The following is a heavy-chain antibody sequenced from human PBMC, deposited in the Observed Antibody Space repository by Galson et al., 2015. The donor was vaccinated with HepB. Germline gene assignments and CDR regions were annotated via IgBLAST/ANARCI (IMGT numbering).Heavy chain of an antibody. J-gene: IGHJ4*02. CDR2: FDPNNGGT. CDR3: ARDLRENGVTELDY. D-gene: IGHD2-8*01. CDR1: GYTFTDYY. Sequence: CKASGYTFTDYYIHWVRQAPGQGLEWMGRFDPNNGGTNYAQKFQGRVSMTRVTSISTAYMDLSRLRSDDTAVYYCARDLRENGVTELDYWGQGTLVTVSS. V-gene: IGHV1-2*06.